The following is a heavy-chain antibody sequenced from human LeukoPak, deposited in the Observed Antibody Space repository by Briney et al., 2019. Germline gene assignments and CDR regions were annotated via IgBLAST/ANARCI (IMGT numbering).Heavy chain of an antibody. J-gene: IGHJ4*02. CDR2: ISYDGSNK. CDR3: AKHKPYDSSPYFDY. CDR1: GFTFSSYA. D-gene: IGHD3-22*01. Sequence: PGGSLRLSCAASGFTFSSYAMHWVRQAPGKGLEWVAVISYDGSNKYYADSVKGRFTISRDNSKNTLYLQMNSLRAEDTAVYYCAKHKPYDSSPYFDYWGRGTLVTVSS. V-gene: IGHV3-30-3*02.